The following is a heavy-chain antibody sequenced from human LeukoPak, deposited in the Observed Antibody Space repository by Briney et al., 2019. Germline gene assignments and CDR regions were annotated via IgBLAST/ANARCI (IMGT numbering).Heavy chain of an antibody. J-gene: IGHJ4*02. CDR2: IYYSGST. CDR3: ARHRQQLVDY. Sequence: SETLSLTCTVSGGSISSGYYWGWIRQPPGKGLEWIGRIYYSGSTYYNPSLKSRVTISIDTSKNQFSLKLSSVTAADTAVYYCARHRQQLVDYWGQGTLVTVSS. V-gene: IGHV4-38-2*02. CDR1: GGSISSGYY. D-gene: IGHD6-13*01.